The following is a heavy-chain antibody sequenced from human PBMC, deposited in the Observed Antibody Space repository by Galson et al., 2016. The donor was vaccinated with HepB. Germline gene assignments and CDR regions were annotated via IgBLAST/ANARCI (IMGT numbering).Heavy chain of an antibody. CDR2: MIPMLATA. CDR3: ARSFWGKYETGYYHYALDV. J-gene: IGHJ6*02. CDR1: GGTFSRFA. D-gene: IGHD3-16*01. Sequence: SVKVSCKASGGTFSRFAISWVRQAPGQGLEWMGGMIPMLATAHYAQRFQGRVTVSADESTSTAYMELSSPRSDDTAVYYWARSFWGKYETGYYHYALDVWGQGTTVTVSS. V-gene: IGHV1-69*13.